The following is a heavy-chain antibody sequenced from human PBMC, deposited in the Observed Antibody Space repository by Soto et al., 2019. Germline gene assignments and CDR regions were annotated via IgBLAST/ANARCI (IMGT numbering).Heavy chain of an antibody. CDR2: IVVGSGNT. D-gene: IGHD3-22*01. V-gene: IGHV1-58*02. J-gene: IGHJ3*02. CDR1: GFTFTSSA. Sequence: SVKVSCKTSGFTFTSSAMQWVRQARGQRLEWIGWIVVGSGNTNYAQKFQERVTITRDMSTSTAYMELSSLRSEDTAVYYCAADPVYYYDSSGYPAAFDIWGQGTMVTVSS. CDR3: AADPVYYYDSSGYPAAFDI.